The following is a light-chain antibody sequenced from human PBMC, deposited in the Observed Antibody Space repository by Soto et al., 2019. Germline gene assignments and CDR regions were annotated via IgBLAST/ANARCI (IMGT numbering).Light chain of an antibody. CDR3: SSYAGSNNVV. CDR2: EVS. CDR1: SSDVGGYNC. V-gene: IGLV2-8*01. Sequence: QSSLTQPPSASGSPGQSVTISCTGTSSDVGGYNCVSWYQQHPGKAPKLMIYEVSKRPSGVPDRFSGSKSGNTASLTVSGLQAEYEADYYCSSYAGSNNVVFGGGTKVTVL. J-gene: IGLJ2*01.